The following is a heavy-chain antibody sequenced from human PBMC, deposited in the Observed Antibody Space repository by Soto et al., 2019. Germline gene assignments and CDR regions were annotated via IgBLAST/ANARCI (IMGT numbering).Heavy chain of an antibody. CDR1: GGSFSTDY. J-gene: IGHJ4*02. Sequence: QGQLQQWGAGLLTPSETLSLTCAVYGGSFSTDYWSWIRQPPGKGLGWIGEINPSGGTNYNSSLKGRVTISVATSTNQLSLKLSSVTAADTAVYYWARVLAAGASRDFDYWGQGTLVTVSS. CDR2: INPSGGT. D-gene: IGHD6-13*01. CDR3: ARVLAAGASRDFDY. V-gene: IGHV4-34*01.